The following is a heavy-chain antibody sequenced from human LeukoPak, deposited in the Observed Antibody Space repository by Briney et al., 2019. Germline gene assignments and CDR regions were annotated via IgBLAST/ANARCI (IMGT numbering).Heavy chain of an antibody. V-gene: IGHV4-61*02. J-gene: IGHJ4*02. D-gene: IGHD7-27*01. CDR2: VYTSGST. Sequence: SETLSLTCVVSVDSISSGTYSWHWLRQPAGKGLEWLGRVYTSGSTNYNPSLNNRVTISLDTSKNQFSLKLSSLTAADTAVYYCARSSLGTFDYWGQGTLVTVSS. CDR1: VDSISSGTYS. CDR3: ARSSLGTFDY.